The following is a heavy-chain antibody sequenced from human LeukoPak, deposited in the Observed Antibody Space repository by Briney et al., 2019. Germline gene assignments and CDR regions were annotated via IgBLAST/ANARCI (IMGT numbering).Heavy chain of an antibody. Sequence: SVKVSCKASGGTFSSYAISWVRQAPGQGLEWMGGIIPIFGTANYAQKLQGRVTMTTDTSTCTAYMDLRSLRSDDTAVYYCARADSSSWYFGNDYWGQGTLVTVSS. CDR2: IIPIFGTA. J-gene: IGHJ4*02. D-gene: IGHD6-13*01. V-gene: IGHV1-69*05. CDR1: GGTFSSYA. CDR3: ARADSSSWYFGNDY.